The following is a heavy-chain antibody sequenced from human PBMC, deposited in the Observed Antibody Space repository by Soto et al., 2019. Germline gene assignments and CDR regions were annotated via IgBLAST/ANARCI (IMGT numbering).Heavy chain of an antibody. CDR3: ANRRAAAGSYYYGMDV. V-gene: IGHV1-69*12. D-gene: IGHD6-13*01. J-gene: IGHJ6*02. CDR2: IIPIFGTA. CDR1: GCTFTSYA. Sequence: QVQLVQSGAEVLKPGSSVKVSCKASGCTFTSYAVNWVRHAPGQGLEWMGGIIPIFGTANYVQKFQGRVTITADEATSTAYMELSSLRSEDTAMYYCANRRAAAGSYYYGMDVWGQGTTVTVSS.